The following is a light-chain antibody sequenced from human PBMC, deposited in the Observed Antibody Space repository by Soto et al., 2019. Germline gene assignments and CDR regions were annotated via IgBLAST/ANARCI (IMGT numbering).Light chain of an antibody. Sequence: EIVLTQSPGSLSLSLGDSATLFCRASEGVASNYLAWSQQKPGRPPSLLIYTESTRATDIPDSFSGSEFGTDFTLTISSLEDEDVADYYCHQRRTFGQGTKVDTK. CDR3: HQRRT. J-gene: IGKJ1*01. CDR2: TES. CDR1: EGVASNY. V-gene: IGKV3D-20*02.